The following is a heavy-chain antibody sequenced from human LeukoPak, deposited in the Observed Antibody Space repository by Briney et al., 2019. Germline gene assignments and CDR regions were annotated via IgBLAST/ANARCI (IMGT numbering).Heavy chain of an antibody. CDR2: ISYDGSNK. CDR1: GFTFSNYW. Sequence: SGGSLRLSCTASGFTFSNYWMSWVRQAPGKGLEWVAVISYDGSNKYYADSVKGRFTISRDNSKNTLYLQMNSLRAEDTAVYYCARAPGYSLEEWYFDYWGQGTLVTVSS. D-gene: IGHD5-18*01. V-gene: IGHV3-30*03. J-gene: IGHJ4*02. CDR3: ARAPGYSLEEWYFDY.